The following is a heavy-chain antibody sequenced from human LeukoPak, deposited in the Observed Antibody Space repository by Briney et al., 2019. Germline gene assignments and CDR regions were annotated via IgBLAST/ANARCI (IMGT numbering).Heavy chain of an antibody. CDR2: RWYDGSNK. J-gene: IGHJ6*04. CDR3: ASRVVVPAANMDV. Sequence: GGSLRLSCAASGFTFSSYGMHWVRQAPGKGLEWVAVRWYDGSNKYYADSVKGRFTISRDNSKNTLYLQMNSLRAEDTAVYYCASRVVVPAANMDVWGKGTTVTVSS. CDR1: GFTFSSYG. V-gene: IGHV3-33*01. D-gene: IGHD2-2*01.